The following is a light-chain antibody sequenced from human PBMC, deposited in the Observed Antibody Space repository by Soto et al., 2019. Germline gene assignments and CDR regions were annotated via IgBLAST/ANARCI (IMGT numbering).Light chain of an antibody. Sequence: QLTQSPSSLSASVGDRVTITCRASQDISRYLAWYQQRAGKAPKLLIYGASTLPSGVPSRFSGSGSGTEFTRTISSLQPEDFATYHCQQLQRTPFTFGPGNTVDV. CDR2: GAS. CDR3: QQLQRTPFT. V-gene: IGKV1-9*01. J-gene: IGKJ3*01. CDR1: QDISRY.